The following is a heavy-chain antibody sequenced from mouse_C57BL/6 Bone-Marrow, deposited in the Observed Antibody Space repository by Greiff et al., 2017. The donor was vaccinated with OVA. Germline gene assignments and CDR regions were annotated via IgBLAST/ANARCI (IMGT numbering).Heavy chain of an antibody. J-gene: IGHJ3*01. CDR1: GYTFTSYG. CDR3: ARGGAWFAY. Sequence: VQRVESGAELARPGASVKLSCKASGYTFTSYGISWVKQRTGQGLEWIGEIYPRSGNTYYNEKFKGKATLTADKSSSTAYMELRSLTSEDSAVYFCARGGAWFAYWGQGTLVTVSA. CDR2: IYPRSGNT. V-gene: IGHV1-81*01.